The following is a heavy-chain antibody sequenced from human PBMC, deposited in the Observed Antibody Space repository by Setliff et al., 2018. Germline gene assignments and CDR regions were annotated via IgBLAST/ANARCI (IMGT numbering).Heavy chain of an antibody. CDR3: ARDTRDKYDTSGYYLSLDS. CDR1: GGSFNTYG. J-gene: IGHJ4*02. CDR2: IIPLFGTT. V-gene: IGHV1-69*13. Sequence: ASVKVSCKASGGSFNTYGFSWVRQAPGQGLEWMGRIIPLFGTTTYAQKFQGRVTITADESTSAAYMELRSLRSDDTAVYYCARDTRDKYDTSGYYLSLDSWGQGTLVTVSS. D-gene: IGHD3-22*01.